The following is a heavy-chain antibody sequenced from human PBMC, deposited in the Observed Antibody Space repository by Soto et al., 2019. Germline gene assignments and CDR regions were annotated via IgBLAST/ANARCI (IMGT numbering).Heavy chain of an antibody. CDR2: FVVGSGNT. Sequence: QMQLVQSGPEVRKPGTSVKVSCKASGFTFTSSAVQWVRQARGQRLEWIGWFVVGSGNTNYGEKFQERVTITRDMSTCTAYKELSSLKSEDTAVYYCSAVPIVQMVSALAFDLWGQGTMVTVSS. J-gene: IGHJ3*01. D-gene: IGHD2-8*01. CDR1: GFTFTSSA. V-gene: IGHV1-58*01. CDR3: SAVPIVQMVSALAFDL.